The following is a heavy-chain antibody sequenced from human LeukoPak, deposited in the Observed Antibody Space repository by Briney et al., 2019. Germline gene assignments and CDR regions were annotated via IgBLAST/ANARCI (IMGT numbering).Heavy chain of an antibody. V-gene: IGHV3-7*01. Sequence: RGSLRLSCAASGFTFSSYWMSWVRQAPGKGLEWVANIKQDGSEKYYVDSVKGRFTISRDNAKNSLYLQMNSLRAEDTAVYYCATRGIAAAARLVDYWGQGTLVTVSS. CDR2: IKQDGSEK. CDR3: ATRGIAAAARLVDY. J-gene: IGHJ4*02. D-gene: IGHD6-13*01. CDR1: GFTFSSYW.